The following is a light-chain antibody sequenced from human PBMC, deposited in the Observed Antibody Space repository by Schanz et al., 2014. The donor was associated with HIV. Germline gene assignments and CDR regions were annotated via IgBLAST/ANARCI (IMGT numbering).Light chain of an antibody. CDR3: SSYAGTNNFWV. V-gene: IGLV2-8*01. J-gene: IGLJ3*02. Sequence: QSALTQPTSVSGSPGQSVTISCTGTSSDVGGYNYVSWYQQHTGKAPKLMIYDVSKRPSGVPDRFSGSKSGNTASLTVSGLQAEDEADYYCSSYAGTNNFWVFGGGTKLTVL. CDR2: DVS. CDR1: SSDVGGYNY.